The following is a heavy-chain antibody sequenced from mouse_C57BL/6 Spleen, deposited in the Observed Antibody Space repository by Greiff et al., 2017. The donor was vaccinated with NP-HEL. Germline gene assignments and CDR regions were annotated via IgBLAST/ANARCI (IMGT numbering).Heavy chain of an antibody. V-gene: IGHV3-6*01. Sequence: EVKLQESGPGLVKPSQSLSLTCSVTGYSITSGYYWNWIRQFPGNKLEWMGYISYAGSNNYNPSLNNRISITRDTAKNQFFLKLNSVTTEDTATYYCAREGGLGWYFDVWGTGTTVTVSS. D-gene: IGHD4-1*01. CDR2: ISYAGSN. J-gene: IGHJ1*03. CDR3: AREGGLGWYFDV. CDR1: GYSITSGYY.